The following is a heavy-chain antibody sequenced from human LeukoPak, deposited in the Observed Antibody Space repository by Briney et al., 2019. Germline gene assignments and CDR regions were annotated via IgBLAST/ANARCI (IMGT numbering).Heavy chain of an antibody. CDR1: GFTFSSAY. Sequence: PGGSLRLFCAASGFTFSSAYMSWVRQAPGKGLEWIGRIKSKSDGGTTDYAAPVKGRFIISRDDSKNTLYVQMYGLKTEDTAVYYCSTDAGYSSRWYNYWGQGILVTVSA. CDR2: IKSKSDGGTT. D-gene: IGHD6-13*01. J-gene: IGHJ4*02. CDR3: STDAGYSSRWYNY. V-gene: IGHV3-15*01.